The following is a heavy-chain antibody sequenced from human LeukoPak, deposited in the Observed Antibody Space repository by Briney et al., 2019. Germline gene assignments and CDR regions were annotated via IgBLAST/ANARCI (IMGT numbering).Heavy chain of an antibody. CDR1: GGSINYYY. J-gene: IGHJ4*02. Sequence: SETLSLTCTVSGGSINYYYWSWIRQPPGKGLEWIGYIYYSGSTNYNPSLKSRVTISVDTSKNQFSLKLSSLTAADTAVYYCARRGFGSSWGLDYWGQGTLVTVSS. CDR2: IYYSGST. D-gene: IGHD6-13*01. V-gene: IGHV4-59*08. CDR3: ARRGFGSSWGLDY.